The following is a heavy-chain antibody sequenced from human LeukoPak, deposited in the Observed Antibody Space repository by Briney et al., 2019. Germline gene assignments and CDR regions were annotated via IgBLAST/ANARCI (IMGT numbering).Heavy chain of an antibody. Sequence: ASVKVSCKASGYTFITYGMSWVRQAPGQGLEWMGWISAYNGNTNYAPKLQGRVTMTTNTSTGTVYMELRSLRSDDTAVYYCAREGTYYGYYFDYWGQGTLVTVSS. CDR1: GYTFITYG. CDR3: AREGTYYGYYFDY. D-gene: IGHD3-22*01. CDR2: ISAYNGNT. J-gene: IGHJ4*02. V-gene: IGHV1-18*01.